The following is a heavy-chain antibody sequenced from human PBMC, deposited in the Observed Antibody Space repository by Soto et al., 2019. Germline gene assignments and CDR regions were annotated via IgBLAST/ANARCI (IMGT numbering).Heavy chain of an antibody. CDR3: ARAGAALVRGSIGGFDY. CDR2: INHSGTV. CDR1: GGAFNGYY. V-gene: IGHV4-34*01. Sequence: QVHLQQWGAGLLKPSETLSLTCAVNGGAFNGYYWTWIRQSPGKGLHWIGEINHSGTVDYNPSLKSRVTFSIDTSKKQFSLTLTSVTAADTAVYYCARAGAALVRGSIGGFDYWGQGTLVTVSS. J-gene: IGHJ4*02. D-gene: IGHD3-10*01.